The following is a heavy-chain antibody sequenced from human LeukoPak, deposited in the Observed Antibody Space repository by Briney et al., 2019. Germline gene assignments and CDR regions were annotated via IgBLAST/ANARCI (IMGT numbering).Heavy chain of an antibody. CDR3: ARVRSSYYYDSSGARDYYYYGMDV. CDR1: GFTFSSYA. CDR2: IYSGGST. J-gene: IGHJ6*02. D-gene: IGHD3-22*01. V-gene: IGHV3-53*04. Sequence: GGSLRLSCAASGFTFSSYAMSWVRQAPGKGLEWVSVIYSGGSTYYADSVKGRFTISRHNSKNTLYLQMNSLRAEDTAVYYCARVRSSYYYDSSGARDYYYYGMDVWGQGTTVTVSS.